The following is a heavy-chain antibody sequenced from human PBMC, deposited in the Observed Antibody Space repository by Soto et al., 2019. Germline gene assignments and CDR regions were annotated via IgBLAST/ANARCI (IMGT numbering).Heavy chain of an antibody. J-gene: IGHJ4*02. CDR1: GFTFTNYA. CDR3: AKERAARGIDY. Sequence: EVQLLESGGGLVQPGGSLRLSCAASGFTFTNYAMSWVRQTPGKGLEWVSTISGNGGSTYNADSVKGRFTISRDNSKNTLYLQMNSLGAEDTALYYCAKERAARGIDYWGQGSLVTVSS. V-gene: IGHV3-23*01. CDR2: ISGNGGST. D-gene: IGHD6-6*01.